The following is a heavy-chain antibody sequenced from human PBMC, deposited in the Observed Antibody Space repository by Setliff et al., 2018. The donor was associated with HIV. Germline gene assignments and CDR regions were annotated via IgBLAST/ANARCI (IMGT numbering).Heavy chain of an antibody. CDR1: GFTFSSYW. J-gene: IGHJ4*02. CDR2: SNSNGSST. D-gene: IGHD6-6*01. CDR3: ALTPYSSSSLSY. V-gene: IGHV3-74*01. Sequence: GGSLRLSCAASGFTFSSYWMPWVRQAPGKGLVWVSRSNSNGSSTSYADSVKGRFTISRDNAKNTLYLQMNSLRAEDTAVYYCALTPYSSSSLSYWGQGNLVTVSS.